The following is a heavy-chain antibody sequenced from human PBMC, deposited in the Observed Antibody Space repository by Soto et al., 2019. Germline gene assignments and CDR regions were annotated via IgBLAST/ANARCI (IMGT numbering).Heavy chain of an antibody. CDR2: IYYSGST. CDR1: GGSISSYY. V-gene: IGHV4-59*01. Sequence: PSETLSLTCTVSGGSISSYYWSWIRQPPGKGLEWIGYIYYSGSTNYNPSLKSRVTISVDTSKNQFSLKLSSVTAADTAVYSCERAQFPSALLGWYEPWGQGTLVTVSS. J-gene: IGHJ5*02. CDR3: ERAQFPSALLGWYEP. D-gene: IGHD2-2*01.